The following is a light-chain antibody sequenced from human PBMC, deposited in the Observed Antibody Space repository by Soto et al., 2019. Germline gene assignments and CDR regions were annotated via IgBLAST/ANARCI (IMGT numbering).Light chain of an antibody. J-gene: IGKJ1*01. Sequence: EIVLTQSPGTLSLSPGERATLYCRASQSVSSNHLAWYQQKPGQAPRLLIYGGSSRATGIPVRFSGSGSGTDFTLTISRLEPEDFAVYYCQQYGSSPWTFGQGTKVDI. CDR3: QQYGSSPWT. V-gene: IGKV3-20*01. CDR2: GGS. CDR1: QSVSSNH.